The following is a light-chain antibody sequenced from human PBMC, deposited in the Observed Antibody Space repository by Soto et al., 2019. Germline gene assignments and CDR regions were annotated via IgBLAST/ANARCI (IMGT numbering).Light chain of an antibody. CDR2: DVT. Sequence: QSARTQPASVSGSPGQSLAISCTGTSSDVGGYNYVSWYQQHPGKAPKLMIHDVTNRPSGVSNRFSGSKSGNTASLTISGLQTEDEADYYCSSYTSSDTYVFGTGTKVTVL. V-gene: IGLV2-14*01. J-gene: IGLJ1*01. CDR1: SSDVGGYNY. CDR3: SSYTSSDTYV.